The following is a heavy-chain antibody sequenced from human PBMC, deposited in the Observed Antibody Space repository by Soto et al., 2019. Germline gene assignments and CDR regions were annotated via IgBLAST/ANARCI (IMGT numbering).Heavy chain of an antibody. CDR1: GDSIGSGNKY. J-gene: IGHJ6*02. Sequence: QVQLRESGPGLVMPSQTLSLTCTVSGDSIGSGNKYWSWIRQAPVKGLEWIGYIFSSGTTYYNPSLKSRLAMSLDTPLNQFTVKLNSVTAADTAVYFCARGPTLFDIYNAMDVWGQGTTVTVSS. D-gene: IGHD2-15*01. V-gene: IGHV4-30-4*01. CDR2: IFSSGTT. CDR3: ARGPTLFDIYNAMDV.